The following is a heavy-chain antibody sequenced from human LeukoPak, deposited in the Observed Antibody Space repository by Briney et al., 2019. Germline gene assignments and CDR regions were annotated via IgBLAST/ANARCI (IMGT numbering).Heavy chain of an antibody. V-gene: IGHV3-23*01. CDR3: ARSGNDASGTSLHY. J-gene: IGHJ4*02. D-gene: IGHD3-10*01. CDR2: ISGRGENT. Sequence: PGGSLRLSCAASGITFSGYAMTWVRQVPGRGLEWVSDISGRGENTYYADSVKGRFTISRDNSMNTLYLQMNSLRAEDTAVYYCARSGNDASGTSLHYWGQGTLVTVS. CDR1: GITFSGYA.